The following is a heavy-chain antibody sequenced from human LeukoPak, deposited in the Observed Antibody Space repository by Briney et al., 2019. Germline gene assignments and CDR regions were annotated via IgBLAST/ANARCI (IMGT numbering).Heavy chain of an antibody. Sequence: ASVKVSCKASGYSFTSYGISWVRQAPGQGLEWMGIINPSDGSTSYAQKFQGRVTMTRDTSTSTVYMELSSLRSEDTAVYYCARDKYSRSWLFDYWGQGTLVTVSS. CDR2: INPSDGST. D-gene: IGHD6-13*01. J-gene: IGHJ4*02. CDR3: ARDKYSRSWLFDY. CDR1: GYSFTSYG. V-gene: IGHV1-46*01.